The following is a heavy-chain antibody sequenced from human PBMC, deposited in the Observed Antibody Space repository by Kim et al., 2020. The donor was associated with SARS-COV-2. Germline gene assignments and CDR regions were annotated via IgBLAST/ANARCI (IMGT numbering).Heavy chain of an antibody. CDR3: VPAWGWFFDY. D-gene: IGHD6-19*01. CDR1: GFTFGTYS. Sequence: GGSLRLSCAASGFTFGTYSMCWVRQAPGKGLEWVSAISDGGDSTYYAGSVKGRFAISRDNSKNTLYLQMNSLRAEDTALYYCVPAWGWFFDYWGQGTLVTVSS. J-gene: IGHJ4*02. CDR2: ISDGGDST. V-gene: IGHV3-23*01.